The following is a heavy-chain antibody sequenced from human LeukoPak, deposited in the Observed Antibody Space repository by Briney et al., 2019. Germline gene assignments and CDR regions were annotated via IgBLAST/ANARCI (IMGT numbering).Heavy chain of an antibody. Sequence: GTSVKVSCKASGFTFTSSAMQWVRQARGQRLEWIGWIVVGSGNTNYAQKFQERVTITRDMSTSTAYMELSSLRSEDTAVYYCAKDPPHLYDYVWGSFDSWGQGTLVTVSS. CDR1: GFTFTSSA. J-gene: IGHJ4*02. D-gene: IGHD3-16*01. V-gene: IGHV1-58*02. CDR2: IVVGSGNT. CDR3: AKDPPHLYDYVWGSFDS.